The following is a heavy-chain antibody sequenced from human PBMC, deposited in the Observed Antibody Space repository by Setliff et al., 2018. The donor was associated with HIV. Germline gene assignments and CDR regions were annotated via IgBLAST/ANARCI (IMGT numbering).Heavy chain of an antibody. V-gene: IGHV4-34*01. D-gene: IGHD5-12*01. J-gene: IGHJ3*02. CDR1: GGSFSGYY. CDR2: INQSGGV. CDR3: ATASGYDLFMGAFDI. Sequence: ETLSLTCAVSGGSFSGYYWSWIRQPPGKGLEWIGEINQSGGVNYNPSLKSRVTISIDTFKNQFSMKLYSVTAADTAVYYCATASGYDLFMGAFDIWGQGTMVTVSS.